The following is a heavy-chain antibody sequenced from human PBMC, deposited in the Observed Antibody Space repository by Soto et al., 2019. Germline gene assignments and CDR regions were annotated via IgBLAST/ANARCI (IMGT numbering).Heavy chain of an antibody. V-gene: IGHV1-18*01. J-gene: IGHJ4*02. CDR2: ISAQNGNT. Sequence: QVHLVQSGAEVKKPGASVKVSCKASGYTFTSYGITWVRQAPGQGLEWRGWISAQNGNTDYAQKLQGRVIVTRDTSTSTAYMELRSLRSDDTAVYYCARGRYGDYWGQGALVTVSS. CDR1: GYTFTSYG. CDR3: ARGRYGDY. D-gene: IGHD1-1*01.